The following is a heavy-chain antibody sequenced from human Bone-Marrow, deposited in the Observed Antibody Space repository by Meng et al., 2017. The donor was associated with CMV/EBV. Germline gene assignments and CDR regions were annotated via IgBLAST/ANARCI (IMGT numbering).Heavy chain of an antibody. V-gene: IGHV1-18*01. CDR1: GYTFTNYG. J-gene: IGHJ6*02. Sequence: ASVKVSCKASGYTFTNYGISWVRQAPGQGLEWMGWISGHNDNTKYAQKVQGRVTMTTDTSTSTAYMELRSLRSDDTAMYYCARVNQRRGVRPNYYYYGMDVWGPGNTVNVSS. CDR3: ARVNQRRGVRPNYYYYGMDV. D-gene: IGHD3-10*01. CDR2: ISGHNDNT.